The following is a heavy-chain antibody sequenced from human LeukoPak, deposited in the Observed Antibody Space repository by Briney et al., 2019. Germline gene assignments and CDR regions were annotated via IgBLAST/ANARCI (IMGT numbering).Heavy chain of an antibody. Sequence: GGSVRLSCGASGFTFSSYSMNWVRQAPGKGLEWVSSISSSSSYIYYADSVKGRFTISRDNAKNSLYLQMNSLRAEDTAVYYCARCGGDCYYDYWGQGTLVTVSS. CDR1: GFTFSSYS. D-gene: IGHD2-21*02. CDR2: ISSSSSYI. J-gene: IGHJ4*02. CDR3: ARCGGDCYYDY. V-gene: IGHV3-21*01.